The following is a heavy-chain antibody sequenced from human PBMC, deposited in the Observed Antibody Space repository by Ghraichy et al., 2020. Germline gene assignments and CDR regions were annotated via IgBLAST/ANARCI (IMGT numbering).Heavy chain of an antibody. J-gene: IGHJ3*01. CDR1: GDSVSSNSAV. V-gene: IGHV6-1*01. CDR2: TYYRSRWFY. Sequence: SQTISLTCAISGDSVSSNSAVWNWIRQSPSRGLEWLGRTYYRSRWFYDYVASVQSRITINSDTSNNQFSLQLISVTPEDTAVYYCAREVVGTEAFDLWGQGTMITVSS. D-gene: IGHD3-22*01. CDR3: AREVVGTEAFDL.